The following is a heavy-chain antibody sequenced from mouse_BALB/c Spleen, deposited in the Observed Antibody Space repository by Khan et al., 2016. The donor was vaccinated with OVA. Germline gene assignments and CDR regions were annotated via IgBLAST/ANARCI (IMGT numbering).Heavy chain of an antibody. CDR3: VRDYYGSSYVAY. J-gene: IGHJ3*01. CDR2: ISGGSSTI. CDR1: GFTFSNFG. D-gene: IGHD1-1*01. Sequence: EVELVESGGGLVQPGGSRKLSCAASGFTFSNFGMHWFRQAPEKGLEWVAYISGGSSTIYYADTVKGRFTISRDNPKNTLFLQMTSLRSEDTAMYDCVRDYYGSSYVAYWGQGTLVTVSA. V-gene: IGHV5-17*02.